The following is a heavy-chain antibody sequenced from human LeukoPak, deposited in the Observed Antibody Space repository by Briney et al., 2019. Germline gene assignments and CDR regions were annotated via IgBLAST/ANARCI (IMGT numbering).Heavy chain of an antibody. J-gene: IGHJ5*02. D-gene: IGHD2-2*01. CDR2: INPNSGGT. V-gene: IGHV1-2*04. CDR3: ARVSTKGYCSSTSCYGGVGWFDP. CDR1: GYTFTGYY. Sequence: ASVKVSCKASGYTFTGYYMHWVRQAPGQGLEWMGWINPNSGGTNYAQKFQGWVTMTRDTSISPAYMELSRLRSDDTAVYYCARVSTKGYCSSTSCYGGVGWFDPWGQGTLVTVSS.